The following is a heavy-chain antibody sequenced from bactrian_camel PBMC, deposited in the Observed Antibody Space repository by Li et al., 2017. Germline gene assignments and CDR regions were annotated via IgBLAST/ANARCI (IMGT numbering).Heavy chain of an antibody. CDR3: AASRGVASFSAMTYAY. CDR1: GYSYGSVC. D-gene: IGHD1*01. V-gene: IGHV3S53*01. CDR2: TRGGRI. J-gene: IGHJ4*01. Sequence: HVQLVESGGGSVQAGGSLRLSCAASGYSYGSVCMGWFRQAPGREREGVATTRGGRIVYADSVKGRFTLSQDDAKNAVHLQMNCLKPEDTAMYYCAASRGVASFSAMTYAYWGQGTQVTVS.